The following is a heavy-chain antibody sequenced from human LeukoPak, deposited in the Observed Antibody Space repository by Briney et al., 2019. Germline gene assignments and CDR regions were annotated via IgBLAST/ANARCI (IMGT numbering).Heavy chain of an antibody. CDR2: IYYSGNT. CDR1: AGSISTYY. CDR3: ARGDLGYCSGGSCYLYYFDY. D-gene: IGHD2-15*01. J-gene: IGHJ4*02. Sequence: SETLSLTCTVSAGSISTYYWNWFRQPPGKGLEWIGHIYYSGNTNYNPSLKSRITISLDTSKNQISLKLTSVTAADTAVYYCARGDLGYCSGGSCYLYYFDYWGQGTLVTVSS. V-gene: IGHV4-59*12.